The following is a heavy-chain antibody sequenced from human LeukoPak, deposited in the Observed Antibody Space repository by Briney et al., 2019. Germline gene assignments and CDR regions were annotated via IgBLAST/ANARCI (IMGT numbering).Heavy chain of an antibody. CDR1: GFTFSSYG. J-gene: IGHJ3*02. Sequence: RTGGSLRLSCAASGFTFSSYGMHWVRQAPGKGLEWVAFIRYDGSNKYYADSVKGRFTISRDNSRNTLYLQMNSLRAEDTAVYYCAPRPRNHDAFDIWGQGTMVTVSS. V-gene: IGHV3-30*02. CDR3: APRPRNHDAFDI. CDR2: IRYDGSNK.